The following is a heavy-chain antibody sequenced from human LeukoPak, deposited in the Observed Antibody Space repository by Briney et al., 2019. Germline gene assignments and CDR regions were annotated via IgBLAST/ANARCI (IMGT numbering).Heavy chain of an antibody. J-gene: IGHJ4*02. CDR3: ARELWPGDY. CDR2: IKQDGSEK. D-gene: IGHD5-18*01. CDR1: GFTFSSYW. Sequence: GGSLRLSCAASGFTFSSYWMGWVRQAPGKGREGVANIKQDGSEKNCVDAVKGRFTIGRDNAKSSLYLQMNSLRAEDTAVYYCARELWPGDYWGQGTLVTVSS. V-gene: IGHV3-7*01.